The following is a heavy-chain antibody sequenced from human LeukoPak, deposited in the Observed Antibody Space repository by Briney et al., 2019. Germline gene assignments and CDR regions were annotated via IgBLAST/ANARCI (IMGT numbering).Heavy chain of an antibody. Sequence: ASVKVSCKASGCTFTSFHMHWVRQAPGQGLEWMGIINPSGGGTSYPQKFQGRVTMTRDTSTSTVYMELSSLRSEDTAVYYCARAPHSSAGDNFDYWGQGTLVTVSS. V-gene: IGHV1-46*01. D-gene: IGHD2-15*01. J-gene: IGHJ4*02. CDR3: ARAPHSSAGDNFDY. CDR2: INPSGGGT. CDR1: GCTFTSFH.